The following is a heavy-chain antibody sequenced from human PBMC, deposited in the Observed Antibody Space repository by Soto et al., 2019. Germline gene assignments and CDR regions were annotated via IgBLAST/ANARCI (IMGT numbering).Heavy chain of an antibody. V-gene: IGHV4-59*01. J-gene: IGHJ4*02. CDR1: GGSISSYY. CDR3: ARLVGDSSGWFPPQYYFDY. D-gene: IGHD6-19*01. CDR2: IYYSGST. Sequence: QVQLQESGPGLVKPSETLSLTCTVSGGSISSYYWSWLRQPPGTGLEWIGYIYYSGSTNYNPSLKSRVTISVDTSKHQFSLKLSSVTAVDTAVYYWARLVGDSSGWFPPQYYFDYWGQGTLVTVSS.